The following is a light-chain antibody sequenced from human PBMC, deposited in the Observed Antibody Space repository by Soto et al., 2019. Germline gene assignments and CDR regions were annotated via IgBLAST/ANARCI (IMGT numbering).Light chain of an antibody. CDR3: QQYENLPT. Sequence: DVHMTPSPHTLSASVGNIVTITCQASQSISSWLAWYQQKPGKAPNLLIYKASHLENGVPSRFSGSGSGTEFTLTISSLQPGDFATYYCQQYENLPTVGQVTRL. J-gene: IGKJ5*01. V-gene: IGKV1-5*03. CDR2: KAS. CDR1: QSISSW.